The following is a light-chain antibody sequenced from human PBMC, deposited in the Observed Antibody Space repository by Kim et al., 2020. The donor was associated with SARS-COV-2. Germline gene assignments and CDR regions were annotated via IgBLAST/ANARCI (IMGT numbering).Light chain of an antibody. V-gene: IGKV3-11*01. CDR3: QQRTIWPPLT. J-gene: IGKJ4*01. CDR1: QFVDTH. CDR2: DAS. Sequence: EIVLTQSPATLSLSPGERATLSYRASQFVDTHLAWYQQKPGQPPRLLIFDASTRATGVPGRFSGSGSGTDFTLTISSLEPEDFAVYYCQQRTIWPPLTFGGGTKVDIK.